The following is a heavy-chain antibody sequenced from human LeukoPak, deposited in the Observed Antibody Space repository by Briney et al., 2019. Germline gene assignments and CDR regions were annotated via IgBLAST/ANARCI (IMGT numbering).Heavy chain of an antibody. CDR1: GFTFSSYW. J-gene: IGHJ4*02. D-gene: IGHD3-9*01. CDR3: TMDLTGPFDD. Sequence: PGVSLRLSCAASGFTFSSYWMHWVRQVPGRGLVWVSRINTDGSTTSYADSVKGRFNIFRDNAQNTLYLQMNSLRVEDTGVYYCTMDLTGPFDDWGQGTLVTVSS. CDR2: INTDGSTT. V-gene: IGHV3-74*01.